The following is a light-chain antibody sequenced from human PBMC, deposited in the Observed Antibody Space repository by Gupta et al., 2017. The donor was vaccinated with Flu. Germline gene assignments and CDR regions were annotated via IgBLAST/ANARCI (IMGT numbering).Light chain of an antibody. V-gene: IGKV2-28*01. CDR2: LGS. Sequence: DIVMTQSPLSLPVTPGEPASISCRSSQSLLKSDGNNYVDWYLQKPGQSPHLLSYLGSNRASGVPDRGSGSGSGTDFTLKIRRVEAEDVGVYDCMQARQNPRTCGKGTKVEIK. CDR1: QSLLKSDGNNY. CDR3: MQARQNPRT. J-gene: IGKJ1*01.